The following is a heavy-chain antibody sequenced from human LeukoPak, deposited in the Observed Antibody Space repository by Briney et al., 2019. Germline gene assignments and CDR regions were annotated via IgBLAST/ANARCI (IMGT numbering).Heavy chain of an antibody. V-gene: IGHV3-66*01. CDR2: IYSGGTT. CDR1: GLTVSSDY. J-gene: IGHJ5*02. CDR3: ARVYSNFWFDP. D-gene: IGHD4-11*01. Sequence: GGSLRLSCAASGLTVSSDYMIWVRQTPRKGLEWVSVIYSGGTTHYPDSVKGRFTISRDNSKNTVFLQMDSLRADDSAVYYCARVYSNFWFDPWGQGTLVTVSS.